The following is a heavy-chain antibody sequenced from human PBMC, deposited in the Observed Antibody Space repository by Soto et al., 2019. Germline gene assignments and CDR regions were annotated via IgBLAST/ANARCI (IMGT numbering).Heavy chain of an antibody. CDR2: IIPIFGTA. D-gene: IGHD3-22*01. CDR1: GGTFSSYA. CDR3: ASPRLTDSSGYYYGYYGMDV. Sequence: ASVKVSCKASGGTFSSYAISWVRQAPGQGLEWMGGIIPIFGTANYAQKFQGRVTITADESTSTAYMELSSLRSEDTAVYYCASPRLTDSSGYYYGYYGMDVWGQGTTVTVSS. J-gene: IGHJ6*02. V-gene: IGHV1-69*13.